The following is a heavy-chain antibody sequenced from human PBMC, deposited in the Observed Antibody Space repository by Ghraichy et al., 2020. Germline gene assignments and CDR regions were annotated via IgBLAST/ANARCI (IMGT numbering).Heavy chain of an antibody. J-gene: IGHJ6*02. CDR2: INHSGST. CDR3: ARGPRYCSGGSCYLVRDYYYYGMDV. V-gene: IGHV4-34*01. D-gene: IGHD2-15*01. CDR1: GGSFSGYY. Sequence: SETLSLTCAVYGGSFSGYYWSWIRQPPGKGLEWIGEINHSGSTNYNPSLKSRVTISVDTSKNQFSLKLSSVTAADTAVYYCARGPRYCSGGSCYLVRDYYYYGMDVWGQGTTVTVSS.